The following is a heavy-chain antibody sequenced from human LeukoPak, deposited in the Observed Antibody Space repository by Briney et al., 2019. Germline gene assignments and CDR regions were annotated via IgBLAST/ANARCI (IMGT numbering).Heavy chain of an antibody. Sequence: ASVKVSCKASGYTFTSYDISWVRQATGEGLEWMGWMNPNSGNTGYAQKFQGRVTMTRNTSISTAYMELSSLRSEDTAVYYCARERWEPPYYYYGLDVWGQGTTVTVSS. D-gene: IGHD5-24*01. CDR1: GYTFTSYD. V-gene: IGHV1-8*01. J-gene: IGHJ6*02. CDR3: ARERWEPPYYYYGLDV. CDR2: MNPNSGNT.